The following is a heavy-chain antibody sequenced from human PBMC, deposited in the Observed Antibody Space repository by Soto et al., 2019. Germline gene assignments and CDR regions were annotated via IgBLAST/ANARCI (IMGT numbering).Heavy chain of an antibody. CDR2: ISSSSSTI. CDR1: GFTLSSYS. V-gene: IGHV3-48*02. D-gene: IGHD3-3*01. CDR3: ARGRVVTTPGPNLDY. J-gene: IGHJ4*02. Sequence: EVHLVESGGGLVQPGGSLRLSCAASGFTLSSYSMNWVRQAPGKGLAWVSYISSSSSTIYYADSVKGRFTISRDNAKNSMHLQMNSLRDEDTAVYYCARGRVVTTPGPNLDYWGQGTLVTVSS.